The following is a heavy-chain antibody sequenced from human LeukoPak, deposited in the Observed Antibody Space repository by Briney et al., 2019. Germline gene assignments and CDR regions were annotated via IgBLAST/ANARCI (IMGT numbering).Heavy chain of an antibody. J-gene: IGHJ4*02. CDR1: GGSINNYY. D-gene: IGHD6-19*01. Sequence: SETLSLTCTVSGGSINNYYWSWIRQPPGKGLEWIGYIYYRGSTNYNPSLKSRVTFSVDTSKNQFPLKLNSVTAADTAVYYCARGAYSSGWYLEYWGQGTLVTVSS. CDR3: ARGAYSSGWYLEY. V-gene: IGHV4-59*01. CDR2: IYYRGST.